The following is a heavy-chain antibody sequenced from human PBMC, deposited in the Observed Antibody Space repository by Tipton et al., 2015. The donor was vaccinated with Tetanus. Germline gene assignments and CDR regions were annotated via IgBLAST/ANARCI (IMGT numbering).Heavy chain of an antibody. V-gene: IGHV1-46*01. D-gene: IGHD6-19*01. CDR1: GYTFTSYY. CDR3: ARDRAPIAVAGTNWFDP. J-gene: IGHJ5*02. CDR2: INTSGGST. Sequence: QVQLVQSGAEVKKPGASVKVSCKASGYTFTSYYMHWVRQAPGQGLEWMGIINTSGGSTSYAQKFQGRVTMTRDTSTSTVYMELSSLRSEDTAVYYCARDRAPIAVAGTNWFDPWGQGTLVTISS.